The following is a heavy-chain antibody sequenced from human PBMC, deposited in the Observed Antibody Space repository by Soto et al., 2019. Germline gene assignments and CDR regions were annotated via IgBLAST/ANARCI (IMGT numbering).Heavy chain of an antibody. CDR1: CYSISSGYY. CDR3: ARGMKLERVGFDY. D-gene: IGHD1-1*01. V-gene: IGHV4-38-2*01. CDR2: IYHSGST. J-gene: IGHJ4*02. Sequence: SETLSLTCAVSCYSISSGYYWGWIRQPPGKGLEWIGSIYHSGSTYYNPSLKSRVTISVDTSKNQFSLKLSSVTAADTAVYYCARGMKLERVGFDYWGQGTLVTVSS.